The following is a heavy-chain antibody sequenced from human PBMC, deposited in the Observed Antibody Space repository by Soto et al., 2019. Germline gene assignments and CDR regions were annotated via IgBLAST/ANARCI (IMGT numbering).Heavy chain of an antibody. V-gene: IGHV4-61*01. CDR1: GGSVRSGSHY. Sequence: SETLSLTCTVSGGSVRSGSHYWSWIRQPPGKGLEWIGYFYYTGSTNYNPSVKRRVSISVDTSKNQFSLKLSSVTAADTAVYYCASGGGHYYDSTGYYPFGNWGQGTLVTVSS. CDR2: FYYTGST. CDR3: ASGGGHYYDSTGYYPFGN. J-gene: IGHJ4*02. D-gene: IGHD3-22*01.